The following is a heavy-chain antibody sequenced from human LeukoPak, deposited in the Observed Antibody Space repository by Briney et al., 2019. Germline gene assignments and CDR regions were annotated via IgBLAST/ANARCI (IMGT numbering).Heavy chain of an antibody. J-gene: IGHJ6*04. Sequence: PGGSLRLPCAASGFTFSSYEMNWVRQAPGKGLEWVSYISSSGSTIYYADSVKGRFTISRDNAKNSLYLQMNSLRAEDTAVYYCASTNPYCSSTSCLPSDYGMDVWGKGTTVTVSS. CDR1: GFTFSSYE. V-gene: IGHV3-48*03. D-gene: IGHD2-2*01. CDR2: ISSSGSTI. CDR3: ASTNPYCSSTSCLPSDYGMDV.